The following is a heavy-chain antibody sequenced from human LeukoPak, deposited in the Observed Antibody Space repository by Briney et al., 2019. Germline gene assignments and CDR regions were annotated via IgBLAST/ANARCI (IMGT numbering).Heavy chain of an antibody. CDR3: ARQSGWRSYFDH. V-gene: IGHV3-23*01. Sequence: PGGSLRLSCAAARFTFSSYAMSWVRQAPGKGLEWVSTISDNGGSTYYADSVKGRFTISRDNSKNTVYLQMNSLRAEDAAVYYCARQSGWRSYFDHWGQGTLVTVSS. D-gene: IGHD6-19*01. CDR1: RFTFSSYA. J-gene: IGHJ4*02. CDR2: ISDNGGST.